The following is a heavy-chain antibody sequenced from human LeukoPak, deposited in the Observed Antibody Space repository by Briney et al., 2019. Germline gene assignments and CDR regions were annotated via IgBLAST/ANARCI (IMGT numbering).Heavy chain of an antibody. CDR3: ARHRGYSGYDLEYFDY. CDR2: IYYSGST. CDR1: GGTISSSSYY. V-gene: IGHV4-39*01. D-gene: IGHD5-12*01. Sequence: SETLSLTCTVSGGTISSSSYYWGWIRQPPGKGLEWIESIYYSGSTYYNPSLKSRVTISVDTSKNQFSLKLSSVTAADTAVYYCARHRGYSGYDLEYFDYWGQGTLVTVSS. J-gene: IGHJ4*02.